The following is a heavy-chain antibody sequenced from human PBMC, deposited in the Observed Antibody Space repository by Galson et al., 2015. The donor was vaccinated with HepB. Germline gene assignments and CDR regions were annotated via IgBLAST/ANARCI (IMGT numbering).Heavy chain of an antibody. CDR3: AREVGSTVTSYYYYGMDV. Sequence: SVKVSCKASGYTFTSCGISWVRQAPGQGLEWMGWISAYNGNTNYAQKLQGRVTMTTDTSTSTAYMELRSLRSDDTAVYYCAREVGSTVTSYYYYGMDVWGQGTTVTVSS. CDR1: GYTFTSCG. D-gene: IGHD4-17*01. V-gene: IGHV1-18*01. J-gene: IGHJ6*02. CDR2: ISAYNGNT.